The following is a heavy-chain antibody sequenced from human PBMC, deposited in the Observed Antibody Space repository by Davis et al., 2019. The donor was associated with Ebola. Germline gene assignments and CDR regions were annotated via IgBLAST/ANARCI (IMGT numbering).Heavy chain of an antibody. Sequence: GESLKISCAASGFTFSNAWMNWVRQASGKGLEWVGRIRSKANSYATAYAASVKGRFTISRDDSKNTAYLQMNSLKTEDTAVYYCASTHSSSVDYWGQGTLVTVSS. CDR3: ASTHSSSVDY. D-gene: IGHD6-13*01. J-gene: IGHJ4*02. V-gene: IGHV3-73*01. CDR2: IRSKANSYAT. CDR1: GFTFSNAW.